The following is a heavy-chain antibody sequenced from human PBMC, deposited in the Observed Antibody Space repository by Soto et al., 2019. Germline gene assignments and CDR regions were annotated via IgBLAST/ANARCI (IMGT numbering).Heavy chain of an antibody. D-gene: IGHD1-1*01. CDR1: GFTFSGYA. V-gene: IGHV3-30*04. Sequence: QVQLVESGGGVVQPGRSLRLSCAACGFTFSGYAMHGVRQAPGKGLEWVAVIAYDGRNKYYADSVKGRFTISRDNSKNTLYLQMNSLRIEDTAVYYCARELERVFDYWGQGTLVTVSS. CDR2: IAYDGRNK. J-gene: IGHJ4*02. CDR3: ARELERVFDY.